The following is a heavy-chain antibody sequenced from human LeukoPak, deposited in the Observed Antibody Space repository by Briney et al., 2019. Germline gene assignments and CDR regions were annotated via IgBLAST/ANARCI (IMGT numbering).Heavy chain of an antibody. CDR1: GFTFSKYW. V-gene: IGHV3-7*01. CDR3: ARVRGYYYYMDV. J-gene: IGHJ6*03. CDR2: IKQDGSEK. Sequence: PGGSLRLSRAASGFTFSKYWMSWVRQAPGKGLEWVANIKQDGSEKYYVDSVKGRFTISRGNAKNSLYLQMNSLRAEDTAMYYCARVRGYYYYMDVWGKGTTVTVSS.